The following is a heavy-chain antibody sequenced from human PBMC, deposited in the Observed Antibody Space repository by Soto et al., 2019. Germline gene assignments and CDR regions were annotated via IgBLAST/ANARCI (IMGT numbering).Heavy chain of an antibody. Sequence: QVQLLESGGGVVQPGRSLRLSCGASGFTFSNYAMHWVRQAPGKGLEWVAVISYDGESNKYNGDSVKGRFTISRDNSKNTLFLQMRSLKPEDTGVYYCARFAKEYNYGMDVWGQGTTVTVSS. CDR2: ISYDGESNK. V-gene: IGHV3-30-3*01. CDR3: ARFAKEYNYGMDV. D-gene: IGHD6-6*01. J-gene: IGHJ6*02. CDR1: GFTFSNYA.